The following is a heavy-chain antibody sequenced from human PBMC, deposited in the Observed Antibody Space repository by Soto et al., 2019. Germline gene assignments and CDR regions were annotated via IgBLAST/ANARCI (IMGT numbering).Heavy chain of an antibody. CDR1: GFTFHDYY. Sequence: GGSLRLSCAASGFTFHDYYMHWVRQAPGKGLEWVSLITSDGTRTSYVDSVKGRFTISRDNSKNSLYLQMNSLTTEDTAFYYCARDCTGSIDYWGQGTLVTVSS. J-gene: IGHJ4*02. CDR2: ITSDGTRT. D-gene: IGHD6-19*01. V-gene: IGHV3-43*01. CDR3: ARDCTGSIDY.